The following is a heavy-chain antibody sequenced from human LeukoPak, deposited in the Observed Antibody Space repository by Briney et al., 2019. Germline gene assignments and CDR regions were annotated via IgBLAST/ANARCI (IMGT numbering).Heavy chain of an antibody. V-gene: IGHV1-18*01. CDR2: ISAYNGNT. Sequence: ASVKVSCKASGYTFTSYGISWVRQAPGQGLEWMGWISAYNGNTNYAQKLQGRVTMTTDTSTSTAYMELRSLRSDDTAVYYCAVPKCSGGSCYSSNWFDPWGQGTLVTVSS. J-gene: IGHJ5*02. CDR3: AVPKCSGGSCYSSNWFDP. CDR1: GYTFTSYG. D-gene: IGHD2-15*01.